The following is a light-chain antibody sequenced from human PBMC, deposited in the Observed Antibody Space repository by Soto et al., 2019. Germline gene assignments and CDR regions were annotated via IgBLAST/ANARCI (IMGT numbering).Light chain of an antibody. CDR3: CSYGGGNNFYV. J-gene: IGLJ1*01. CDR1: SXDFGTYDY. V-gene: IGLV2-8*01. CDR2: EVS. Sequence: QSALTGPPSAAGSPGQSVTISCTGTSXDFGTYDYVSWYQHLPDKAPKLIIYEVSKRPSGVPDRFSGSKSGNTASLTVSGLQAEDEGDYYCCSYGGGNNFYVFGTGTKVTV.